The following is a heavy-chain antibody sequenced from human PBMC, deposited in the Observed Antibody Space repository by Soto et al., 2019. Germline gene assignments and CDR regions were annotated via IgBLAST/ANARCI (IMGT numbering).Heavy chain of an antibody. CDR1: GFSLSTGVG. CDR2: IYWDDDK. D-gene: IGHD3-10*01. Sequence: QITLKESGPTLVKPTQTLTLTCTFSGFSLSTGVGVGWIRQPPGKALECLALIYWDDDKRYSSSLKSRLTITKDTSKNQVVLIMTNIDPVDTATYYFAHKSYYGSGRLDYWGHGILVTVSS. CDR3: AHKSYYGSGRLDY. V-gene: IGHV2-5*02. J-gene: IGHJ4*01.